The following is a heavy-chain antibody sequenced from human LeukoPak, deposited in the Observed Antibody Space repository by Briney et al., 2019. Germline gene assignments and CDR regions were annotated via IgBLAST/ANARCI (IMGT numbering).Heavy chain of an antibody. D-gene: IGHD1-26*01. Sequence: SETLSLTCIVSGDSISSLYWSSISSYYWSWIRQPPGKGLEWIGYIYYSGSTNYNPSLKSRVTISVDTSKNQFSLKLSSVTAADTAVYYCARDRRDLVGATGDAFDIWGQGTMVTVSS. J-gene: IGHJ3*02. V-gene: IGHV4-61*01. CDR2: IYYSGST. CDR1: GDSISSLYWSSISSYY. CDR3: ARDRRDLVGATGDAFDI.